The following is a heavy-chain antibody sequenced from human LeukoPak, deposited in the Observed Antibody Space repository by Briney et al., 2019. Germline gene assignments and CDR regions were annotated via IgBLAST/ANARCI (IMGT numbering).Heavy chain of an antibody. CDR2: INEDGRTT. D-gene: IGHD1-26*01. Sequence: GGSLRLSCVASGFTFSSNWMHWVRQAPGKGLVWVSRINEDGRTTNYADSVKGRFTISRDNAKNTLYLQMNSLRAEVTAMYHCVRDLGGRSGHWGQGTLVTVSS. J-gene: IGHJ4*02. CDR3: VRDLGGRSGH. CDR1: GFTFSSNW. V-gene: IGHV3-74*01.